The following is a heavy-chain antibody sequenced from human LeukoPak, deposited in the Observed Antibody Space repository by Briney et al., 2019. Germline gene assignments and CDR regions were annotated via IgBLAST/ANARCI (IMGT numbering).Heavy chain of an antibody. CDR1: GFTFTSFP. Sequence: GGSLRLSCAASGFTFTSFPMTWVRRAPGKGLEWVSSVSRSGDSTWYADSVKGRFTVSRDNSKNTLYLQMNTLRAEDTAVYYCANPGEGTYQATAHFHHWGQGALVAVSS. V-gene: IGHV3-23*01. CDR2: VSRSGDST. D-gene: IGHD3-16*02. J-gene: IGHJ4*02. CDR3: ANPGEGTYQATAHFHH.